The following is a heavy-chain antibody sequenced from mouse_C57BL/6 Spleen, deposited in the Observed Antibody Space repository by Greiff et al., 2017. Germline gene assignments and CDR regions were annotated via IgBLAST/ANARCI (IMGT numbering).Heavy chain of an antibody. Sequence: QVQLKQSGAELVRPGTSVKVSCKASGYAFTNYLIEWVKQRPGQGLEWIGVINPGSGGTNYNEKFKGKATLTADKSSSTAYMQLSILTSEDSAVYFCALLSKGAMDYWGQGTSVTVSS. J-gene: IGHJ4*01. CDR2: INPGSGGT. CDR3: ALLSKGAMDY. CDR1: GYAFTNYL. D-gene: IGHD2-3*01. V-gene: IGHV1-54*01.